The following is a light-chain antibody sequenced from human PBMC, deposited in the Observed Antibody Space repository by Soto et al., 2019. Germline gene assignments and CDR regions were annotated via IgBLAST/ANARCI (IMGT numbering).Light chain of an antibody. CDR1: QDFNNY. J-gene: IGKJ4*01. CDR3: QQLNSFPLP. CDR2: VAS. V-gene: IGKV1-9*01. Sequence: DIQLTQAPSFLSASVGDRVTITCRASQDFNNYLAWYQQKPGEAPKLLMYVASTFQNGVPSRFSGSESGTEFTLTISSLQPEDFATYFCQQLNSFPLPFGGGAKVDIK.